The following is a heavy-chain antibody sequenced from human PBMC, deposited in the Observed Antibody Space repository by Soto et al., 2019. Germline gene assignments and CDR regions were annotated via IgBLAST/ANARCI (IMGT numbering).Heavy chain of an antibody. J-gene: IGHJ3*02. CDR3: ARLDYYDSSGCYYHDAFDI. V-gene: IGHV3-33*01. Sequence: GGSLRLSCAASGFTFSSYGMHWVRQAPGKGLEWVAVIWYDGSNKYYADSVKGRFTISRDNSKNTLYLQMNSLRAEDTAVYYCARLDYYDSSGCYYHDAFDIWGQGTMVTVSS. CDR2: IWYDGSNK. CDR1: GFTFSSYG. D-gene: IGHD3-22*01.